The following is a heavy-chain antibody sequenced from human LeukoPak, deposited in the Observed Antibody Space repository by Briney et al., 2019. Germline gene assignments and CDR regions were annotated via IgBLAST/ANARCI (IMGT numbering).Heavy chain of an antibody. V-gene: IGHV1-2*02. CDR2: INPNSGGT. CDR3: ARDRFTLMKRGFGELFDY. Sequence: ASVKVSCKASGYTFTGYYMHWVRQAPGQGLEWMGWINPNSGGTNYAQKFQGRVTMTRDTSISTAYMELSRLRSDDTAVYYCARDRFTLMKRGFGELFDYWGQGTLVTVSS. CDR1: GYTFTGYY. D-gene: IGHD3-10*01. J-gene: IGHJ4*02.